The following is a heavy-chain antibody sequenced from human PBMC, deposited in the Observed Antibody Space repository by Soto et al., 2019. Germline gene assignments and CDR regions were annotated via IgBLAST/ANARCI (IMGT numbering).Heavy chain of an antibody. D-gene: IGHD3-3*01. CDR2: ISGSDGKT. V-gene: IGHV3-23*01. J-gene: IGHJ4*02. CDR3: ARWSYLDY. Sequence: GGSLRLSCAASGFSFGSYALSWVRQAPGKGLEWVPTISGSDGKTFYADSVKGRFSISRDTSQSTLYLQMNSLRADDTAMYYCARWSYLDYWGQGTRVTVSS. CDR1: GFSFGSYA.